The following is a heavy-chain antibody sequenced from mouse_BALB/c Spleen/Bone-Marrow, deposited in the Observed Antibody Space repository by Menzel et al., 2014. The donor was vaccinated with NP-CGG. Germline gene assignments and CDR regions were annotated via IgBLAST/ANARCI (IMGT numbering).Heavy chain of an antibody. CDR2: IDPANGNT. J-gene: IGHJ2*01. CDR3: ARYRLGTYFDY. D-gene: IGHD2-14*01. CDR1: GFNIKDTY. V-gene: IGHV14-3*02. Sequence: VQLQQSGAELVKPGASVRLSCTASGFNIKDTYMDWVKQRPEQGLEWIGRIDPANGNTKYDPKFQGKATITADTSSNTAYLQLGSLTSEDTAVYYCARYRLGTYFDYWGQGTTLTVSS.